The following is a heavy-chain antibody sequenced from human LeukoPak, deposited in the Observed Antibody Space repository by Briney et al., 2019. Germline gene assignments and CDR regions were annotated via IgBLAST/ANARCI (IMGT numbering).Heavy chain of an antibody. J-gene: IGHJ4*02. CDR2: IWYDGSNK. CDR1: GFTFSSYG. CDR3: ARGSSGWFYYFDY. Sequence: PGGSLRLSCAASGFTFSSYGMHWVRQAPGKGLEWVAVIWYDGSNKYYADSVKGRFTISRDNSKNTLYLQMNSLRAEDTAMYYCARGSSGWFYYFDYWGQGTLVTVSS. V-gene: IGHV3-33*01. D-gene: IGHD3-22*01.